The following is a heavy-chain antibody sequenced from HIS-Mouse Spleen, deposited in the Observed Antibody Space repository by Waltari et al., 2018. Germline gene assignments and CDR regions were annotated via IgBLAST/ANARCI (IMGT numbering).Heavy chain of an antibody. CDR3: ADSGSYWYYFDY. CDR1: GYTFTVSY. V-gene: IGHV1-2*02. Sequence: QVQLVQSGAEVKKPGASVKVSCKASGYTFTVSYMHWVRRAPGQGLEGRGWINPNSGGTNYAQKFQGRVPMTRDTSISTAYMELSRLRSDDTAVYYCADSGSYWYYFDYWGQGTLVTVSS. J-gene: IGHJ4*02. CDR2: INPNSGGT. D-gene: IGHD1-26*01.